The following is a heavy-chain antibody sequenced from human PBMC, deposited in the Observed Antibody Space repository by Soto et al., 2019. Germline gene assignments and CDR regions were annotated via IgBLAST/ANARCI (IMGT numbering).Heavy chain of an antibody. CDR3: VSSYGSEYFDY. CDR1: GGSISSSSYY. CDR2: IYYSGST. V-gene: IGHV4-39*01. Sequence: QLQLQESGPGLVKPSETLSLTCTVSGGSISSSSYYWGWIRQPPGKGLEWIGSIYYSGSTYYNPSLKSRVTISVDTSKNQFSLKLSSVTAADTAVYYCVSSYGSEYFDYWGQGTLVTVSS. D-gene: IGHD3-10*01. J-gene: IGHJ4*02.